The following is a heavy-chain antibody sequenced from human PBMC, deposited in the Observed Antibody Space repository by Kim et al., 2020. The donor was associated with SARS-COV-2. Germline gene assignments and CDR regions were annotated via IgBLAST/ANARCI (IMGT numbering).Heavy chain of an antibody. J-gene: IGHJ1*01. V-gene: IGHV3-30*07. Sequence: YARSGKGRLIISRDHSKNTLYLQMNSLRAEDTAVYYCATVVFYYDAGYFKNWGQGTLVIVSS. D-gene: IGHD3-22*01. CDR3: ATVVFYYDAGYFKN.